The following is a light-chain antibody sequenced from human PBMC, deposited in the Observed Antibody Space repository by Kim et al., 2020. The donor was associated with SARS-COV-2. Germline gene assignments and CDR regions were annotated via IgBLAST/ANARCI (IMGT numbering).Light chain of an antibody. CDR3: SSYASSDTLV. CDR1: SSDIGDYNY. Sequence: QSALTQPASVSGSPGQSITISCTGTSSDIGDYNYVSWYQQHPGKAPKLLIYDVTNRPSGVSNRFSGSKSGNTASLIISGLQAEDEAEYYCSSYASSDTLVFGGGTQLTVL. J-gene: IGLJ3*02. CDR2: DVT. V-gene: IGLV2-14*03.